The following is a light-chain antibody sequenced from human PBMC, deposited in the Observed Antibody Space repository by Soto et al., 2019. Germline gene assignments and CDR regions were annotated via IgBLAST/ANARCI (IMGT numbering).Light chain of an antibody. CDR2: DVS. V-gene: IGLV2-14*03. CDR3: SSYTPSSTVV. J-gene: IGLJ2*01. CDR1: SSDVGGYIY. Sequence: QSALTQPASVSGSPGQSITISCTGSSSDVGGYIYVSWYQHHPGKAPKLIIYDVSNRPSGVSSRFSGSKSGNTASLTISGLQAEDEADYYCSSYTPSSTVVFGGGTKLTVL.